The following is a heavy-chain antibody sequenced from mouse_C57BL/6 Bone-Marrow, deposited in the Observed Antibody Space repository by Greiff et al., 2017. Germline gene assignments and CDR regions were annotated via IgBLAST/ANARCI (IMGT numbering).Heavy chain of an antibody. Sequence: EVQRVESGGGLVQPGGSLSLSCAASGFTFTDYYMSWVRQPPGKALEWLGFIRNKANGYTTEYSASVKGRFTISRDNSQSILYLQMNALRAEDSATYYCARYGVFYYAMDYWGQGTSVTVSS. J-gene: IGHJ4*01. CDR1: GFTFTDYY. CDR2: IRNKANGYTT. V-gene: IGHV7-3*01. CDR3: ARYGVFYYAMDY.